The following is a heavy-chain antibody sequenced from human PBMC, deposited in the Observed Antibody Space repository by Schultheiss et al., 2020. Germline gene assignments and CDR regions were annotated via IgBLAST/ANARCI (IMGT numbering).Heavy chain of an antibody. CDR2: IYTSGST. CDR3: ADGGYGSGSFYN. D-gene: IGHD3-10*01. Sequence: SETLSLTCTVSGGSISSGSYYWSWIRQPAGKGLEWIGRIYTSGSTNYNPSLKSRVTISVDTSKNQFSLKLSSVTAADTAVYYCADGGYGSGSFYNWGQGTLVTVSS. J-gene: IGHJ4*02. V-gene: IGHV4-61*02. CDR1: GGSISSGSYY.